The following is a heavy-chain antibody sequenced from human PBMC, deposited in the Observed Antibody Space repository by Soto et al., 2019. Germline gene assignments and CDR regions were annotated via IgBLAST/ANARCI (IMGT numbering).Heavy chain of an antibody. Sequence: QITLKESGPTLVKPTQTLTLTCTFSGFSLSTSAVGVAWIRQPPGKALEWLALIYWDDDKRYRPSLETRLTITKDTSKNEVVLTMTNMDSVDTATYYCAYLPCSGGSCYWFSYSGMDVWGQGTTATVSS. CDR1: GFSLSTSAVG. CDR2: IYWDDDK. D-gene: IGHD2-15*01. CDR3: AYLPCSGGSCYWFSYSGMDV. V-gene: IGHV2-5*02. J-gene: IGHJ6*02.